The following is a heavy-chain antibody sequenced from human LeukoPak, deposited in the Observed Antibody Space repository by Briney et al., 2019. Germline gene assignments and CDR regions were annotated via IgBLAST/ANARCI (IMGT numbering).Heavy chain of an antibody. J-gene: IGHJ4*02. Sequence: GGALRLSCAASGFTFSSYGMHWVRQAPGNGLEWVAVIWYDGSNKYYADSVKGRFTISRDNSKNTLYLQMNSLRAEDTAVYYCARGSDAGIAAAGTGYWGQGTLVTVSS. V-gene: IGHV3-33*01. CDR3: ARGSDAGIAAAGTGY. D-gene: IGHD6-13*01. CDR1: GFTFSSYG. CDR2: IWYDGSNK.